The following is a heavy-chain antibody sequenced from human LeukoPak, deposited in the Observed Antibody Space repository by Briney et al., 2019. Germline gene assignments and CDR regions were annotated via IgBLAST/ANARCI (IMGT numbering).Heavy chain of an antibody. J-gene: IGHJ3*02. D-gene: IGHD4-17*01. CDR1: GGSISQYY. Sequence: SETLSLTYTVSGGSISQYYWRWVRQPPGKGLEWLGYVYYTGSTNYNPSLKRRVTISVDTSKNQLSLKLNSVTAADTAVYYCARDGYGDYTDAFDIWGQGTMVTVSS. CDR2: VYYTGST. V-gene: IGHV4-59*01. CDR3: ARDGYGDYTDAFDI.